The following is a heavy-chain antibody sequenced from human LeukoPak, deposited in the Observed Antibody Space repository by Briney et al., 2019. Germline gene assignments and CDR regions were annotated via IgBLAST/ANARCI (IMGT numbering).Heavy chain of an antibody. CDR1: GYTFTRNG. Sequence: ASVKVSCKASGYTFTRNGVSWVRQAPGQGLEWMGWISSDNGDTHYAQKLQGRVTMGTDTSTSVAYMELRSLRSDDTAVYYCARDEAVVTNYFDYWGQGTLVTVSS. CDR2: ISSDNGDT. D-gene: IGHD4-23*01. CDR3: ARDEAVVTNYFDY. J-gene: IGHJ4*02. V-gene: IGHV1-18*01.